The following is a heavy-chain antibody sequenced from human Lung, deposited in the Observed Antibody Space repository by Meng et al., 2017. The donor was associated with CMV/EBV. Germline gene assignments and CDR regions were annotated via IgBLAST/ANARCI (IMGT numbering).Heavy chain of an antibody. Sequence: ASVKVSXKASGYTFSNYDIIWVRQASGQGLEWVGWMNPNRGNTAYAQKFQGRVTMTRVTSTSIAYMALISLRSGDTAVYYCARGQVQCSTINCHDYRFSGIDVWGQGXTVTVSS. D-gene: IGHD2/OR15-2a*01. CDR2: MNPNRGNT. CDR1: GYTFSNYD. CDR3: ARGQVQCSTINCHDYRFSGIDV. J-gene: IGHJ6*02. V-gene: IGHV1-8*01.